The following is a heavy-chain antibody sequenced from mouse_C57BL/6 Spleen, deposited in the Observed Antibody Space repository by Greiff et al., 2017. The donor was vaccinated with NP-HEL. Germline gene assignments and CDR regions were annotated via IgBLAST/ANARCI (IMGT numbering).Heavy chain of an antibody. J-gene: IGHJ3*01. CDR2: IYPRSGNT. CDR1: GYTFTSYG. CDR3: VIYYDYDGFAY. D-gene: IGHD2-4*01. V-gene: IGHV1-81*01. Sequence: VQLKESGAELARPGASVKLSCKASGYTFTSYGISWVKQRTGQGLEWIGEIYPRSGNTYYNEKFKGKATLTADKSSSTAYMELRSLTSEDSAVYFCVIYYDYDGFAYWGQGTLVTVSA.